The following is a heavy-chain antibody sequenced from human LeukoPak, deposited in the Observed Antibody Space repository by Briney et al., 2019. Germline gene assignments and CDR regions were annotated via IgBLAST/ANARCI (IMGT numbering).Heavy chain of an antibody. V-gene: IGHV4-31*03. CDR1: GGSISSGGYY. CDR3: ARDYDILTGYYAFDI. CDR2: IYYSGST. J-gene: IGHJ3*02. D-gene: IGHD3-9*01. Sequence: PSKTLSLTCTVSGGSISSGGYYWSWIRQHPGKGLEWIGYIYYSGSTYYNPSLKSRVTISVDTSKNQFSLQLSSVTAADTAVYYCARDYDILTGYYAFDIWGQGTMVTVSS.